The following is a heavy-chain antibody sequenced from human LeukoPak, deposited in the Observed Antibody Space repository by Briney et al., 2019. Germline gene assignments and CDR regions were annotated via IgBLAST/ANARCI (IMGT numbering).Heavy chain of an antibody. CDR3: ARDGSTVTTYRSHFDY. D-gene: IGHD4-11*01. Sequence: GSSVKVSCKASGGTFSSYAISWVRQAPGQGLEWMGGIIPIFGTANYAQKSQGRVTITADESTSTAYMELGSLRSEDTAVYYCARDGSTVTTYRSHFDYWGQGTLVTVSS. CDR1: GGTFSSYA. J-gene: IGHJ4*02. V-gene: IGHV1-69*01. CDR2: IIPIFGTA.